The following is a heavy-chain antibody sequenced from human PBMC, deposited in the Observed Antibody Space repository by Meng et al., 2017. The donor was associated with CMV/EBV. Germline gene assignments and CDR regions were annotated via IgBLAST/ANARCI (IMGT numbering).Heavy chain of an antibody. D-gene: IGHD4/OR15-4a*01. V-gene: IGHV4-34*01. CDR1: GGSFSGYY. CDR3: ARYGGNPGGFDY. CDR2: INHSGST. Sequence: FAVYGGSFSGYYWSWIRQPPGKGLEWIGEINHSGSTNYNPSLKSRVTISVDTSKNQFSLKLSSVTAADTAVYYCARYGGNPGGFDYWGQGTLVTVSS. J-gene: IGHJ4*02.